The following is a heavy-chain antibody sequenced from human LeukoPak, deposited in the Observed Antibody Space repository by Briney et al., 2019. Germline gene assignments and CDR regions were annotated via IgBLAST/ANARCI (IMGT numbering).Heavy chain of an antibody. CDR2: ISGGSDNI. V-gene: IGHV3-48*02. J-gene: IGHJ3*02. CDR3: ARDRDYASDI. Sequence: GGSLRLSCAASGFTFSSYWMHWVRQAPGKGLDWVSYISGGSDNIDYADSVKGRFTVSRDNAKNSLYLQMNSLRDEDTAVYYCARDRDYASDIWGQGTMVTVSS. D-gene: IGHD3-16*01. CDR1: GFTFSSYW.